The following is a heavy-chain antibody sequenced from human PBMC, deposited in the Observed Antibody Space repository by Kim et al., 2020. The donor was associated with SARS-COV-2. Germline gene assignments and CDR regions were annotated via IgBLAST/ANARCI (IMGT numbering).Heavy chain of an antibody. Sequence: SVKVSCKASGGTFSSYAISWVRQAPGQGLEWMGGIIPIFGTANYAQKFQGRVTITADESTSTAYMELNSLRSEDTAVYYCAREGGGYCSSTSCYRSPYGMDVWGRGTTVTVSS. CDR3: AREGGGYCSSTSCYRSPYGMDV. J-gene: IGHJ6*02. CDR1: GGTFSSYA. V-gene: IGHV1-69*13. CDR2: IIPIFGTA. D-gene: IGHD2-2*02.